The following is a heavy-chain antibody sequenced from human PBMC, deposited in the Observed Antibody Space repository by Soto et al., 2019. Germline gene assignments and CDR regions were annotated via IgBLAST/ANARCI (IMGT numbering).Heavy chain of an antibody. CDR2: IDTSGTKI. J-gene: IGHJ4*02. D-gene: IGHD3-3*01. V-gene: IGHV3-11*01. CDR3: ASHYDMWSGYLSPVDY. Sequence: PGWSLRLSCAASGYTVSDYYMSWIRQAPGKGLEWISYIDTSGTKIYYADSVKGRFTITRDNAKNSLYLEMNSLRDEDTAVYYCASHYDMWSGYLSPVDYWGQGTLVTVSS. CDR1: GYTVSDYY.